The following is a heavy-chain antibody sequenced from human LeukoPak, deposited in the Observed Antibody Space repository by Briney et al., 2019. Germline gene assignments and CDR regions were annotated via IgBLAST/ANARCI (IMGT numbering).Heavy chain of an antibody. CDR3: ARTTEGYCSSASCFGFSYSYYMDV. J-gene: IGHJ6*03. V-gene: IGHV4-39*07. Sequence: PSETLSLTCTVSGGSIISSSYYWGWIRQPPGKGLEWIGSIYYSGNTDYNPSLKSRVTISVETSKNQFSLKLSSVIAADTAVYYCARTTEGYCSSASCFGFSYSYYMDVWGKGTTVTISS. CDR1: GGSIISSSYY. CDR2: IYYSGNT. D-gene: IGHD2-2*01.